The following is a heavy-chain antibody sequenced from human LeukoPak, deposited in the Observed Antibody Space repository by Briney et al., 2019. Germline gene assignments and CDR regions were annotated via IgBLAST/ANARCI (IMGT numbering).Heavy chain of an antibody. Sequence: PSETLSLTCTVPGGSISGYYWSWIRQPPGKGLEWIGYIYYSGSTNYNPSLKSRVTISVDTSKNQFSLKLSSVTAADTAVYYCARHGGYSYGWNYFDYWGQGTLVTVSS. D-gene: IGHD5-18*01. CDR1: GGSISGYY. J-gene: IGHJ4*02. CDR2: IYYSGST. CDR3: ARHGGYSYGWNYFDY. V-gene: IGHV4-59*08.